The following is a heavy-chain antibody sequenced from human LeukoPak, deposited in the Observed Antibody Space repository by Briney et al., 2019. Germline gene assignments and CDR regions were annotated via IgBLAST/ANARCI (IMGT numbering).Heavy chain of an antibody. J-gene: IGHJ6*02. Sequence: ASVKVSCKASGYTFTSYDINWVRQATGQGLEWMGWMNPNSGNTGYAQKLQGRVTMTTDTSTSTAYMELRSLRSDDTAVYYCARVGPGRGAYYYYYGMDVWGQGTTVTVSS. CDR1: GYTFTSYD. V-gene: IGHV1-8*01. CDR2: MNPNSGNT. CDR3: ARVGPGRGAYYYYYGMDV.